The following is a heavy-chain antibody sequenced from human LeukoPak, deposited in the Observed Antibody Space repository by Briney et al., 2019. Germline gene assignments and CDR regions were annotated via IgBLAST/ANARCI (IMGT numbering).Heavy chain of an antibody. Sequence: GRSLRLSCAASGFTFSSYGMHWVRPAPGKGLEWVAVIWYDGSNKNYADSVKGRFTISRDNSKNTLSLQMNSLRVEDTAVYYCAKDPHQRIAVAGYFDYWGQGTLVTVSS. J-gene: IGHJ4*02. CDR1: GFTFSSYG. CDR3: AKDPHQRIAVAGYFDY. V-gene: IGHV3-33*06. CDR2: IWYDGSNK. D-gene: IGHD6-19*01.